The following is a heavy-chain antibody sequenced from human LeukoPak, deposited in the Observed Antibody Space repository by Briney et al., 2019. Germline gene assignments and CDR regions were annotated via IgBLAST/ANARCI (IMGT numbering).Heavy chain of an antibody. CDR1: GGSISSYY. CDR3: ARDLSWITDGSGGDIGAFDI. V-gene: IGHV4-59*01. CDR2: IYYSGST. J-gene: IGHJ3*02. D-gene: IGHD3-10*01. Sequence: PSETLSLTCTVSGGSISSYYWSWIRQPPGKGLEWIGYIYYSGSTNYNPSLKSRVTISVDTSKNQFSLKLSSVTAADTAVYYCARDLSWITDGSGGDIGAFDIWGQGTMVTVSS.